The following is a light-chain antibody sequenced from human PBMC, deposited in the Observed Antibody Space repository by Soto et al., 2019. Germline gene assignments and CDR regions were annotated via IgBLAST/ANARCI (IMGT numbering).Light chain of an antibody. Sequence: EIFITQSPSTVSLSPLEIAIFSCRASQSVGRNLVWYQHKPGQAPRLLIYGASSRATGIPDRFSGSGSGTDFTLTISRLEPEDFAVYFCQQYGSSPTTFGQGTKVDIK. CDR2: GAS. V-gene: IGKV3-20*01. CDR1: QSVGRN. CDR3: QQYGSSPTT. J-gene: IGKJ1*01.